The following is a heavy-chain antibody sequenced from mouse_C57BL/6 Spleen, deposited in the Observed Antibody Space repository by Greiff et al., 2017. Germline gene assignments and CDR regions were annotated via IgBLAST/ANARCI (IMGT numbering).Heavy chain of an antibody. D-gene: IGHD3-2*02. Sequence: QVQLQQSGAELVKPGASVKLSCKASGYTFTEYTIHWVKQRSGQGLEWIGWFYPGSGSLQYNEKFKDKATLTAAKSSSTGYMELSRLTSEDAAVYFCARNEEAAQDYYAMDYWGQGTSVTGSS. V-gene: IGHV1-62-2*01. CDR2: FYPGSGSL. CDR1: GYTFTEYT. J-gene: IGHJ4*01. CDR3: ARNEEAAQDYYAMDY.